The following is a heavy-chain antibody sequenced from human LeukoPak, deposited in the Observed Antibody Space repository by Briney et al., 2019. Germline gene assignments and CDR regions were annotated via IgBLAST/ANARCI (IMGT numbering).Heavy chain of an antibody. V-gene: IGHV3-23*01. J-gene: IGHJ1*01. CDR1: GFTFSSSA. CDR3: VKDGGIAAAGTSGYFQH. Sequence: GGSLRLSCAASGFTFSSSAMSWVRQAPGEGLEWVSGTSGSGVDTYYADSVKGRFTISRDNSKNMVYLQMDSLRVEDTAVYYCVKDGGIAAAGTSGYFQHWGQGTLVTVSS. D-gene: IGHD6-13*01. CDR2: TSGSGVDT.